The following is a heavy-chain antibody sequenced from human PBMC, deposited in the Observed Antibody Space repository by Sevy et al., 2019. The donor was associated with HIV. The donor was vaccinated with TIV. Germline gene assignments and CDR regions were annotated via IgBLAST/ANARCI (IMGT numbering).Heavy chain of an antibody. CDR3: ARAYDSSGYTGRAWYFDL. V-gene: IGHV3-7*01. CDR1: GFTFSSYW. Sequence: GGSLRLSCAASGFTFSSYWMSWVRQAPGKGLEWVANIKQDGSEKYYVDSVKGRFTISRDNAKNSLYLQMNSLRAEDTAVYYCARAYDSSGYTGRAWYFDLWGRGTLVTVSS. J-gene: IGHJ2*01. CDR2: IKQDGSEK. D-gene: IGHD3-22*01.